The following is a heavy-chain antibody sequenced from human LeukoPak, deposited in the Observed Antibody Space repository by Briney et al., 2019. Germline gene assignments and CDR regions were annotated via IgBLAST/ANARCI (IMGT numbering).Heavy chain of an antibody. J-gene: IGHJ6*03. V-gene: IGHV3-53*01. CDR2: IYSDNT. CDR3: ARDYCANGVCPFFYYYYYMDV. Sequence: GGSLRLSCTVSGFTVSSNSMSWVRQAPGKGLEWVSFIYSDNTHYSDSVKGRFTISRDNAKNSVYLQMNSLTAEDTAVYYCARDYCANGVCPFFYYYYYMDVWGKGTTVTVSS. D-gene: IGHD2-8*01. CDR1: GFTVSSNS.